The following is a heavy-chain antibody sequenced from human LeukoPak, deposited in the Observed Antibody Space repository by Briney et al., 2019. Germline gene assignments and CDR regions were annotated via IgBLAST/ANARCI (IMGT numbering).Heavy chain of an antibody. CDR1: GFTFSSYP. D-gene: IGHD6-19*01. CDR2: ISYDGRKK. Sequence: GGSLRLSCAASGFTFSSYPMHWVRQAPGKGLEWVAFISYDGRKKHYADPVKGRFTISRDISKNTLYLQMNNLRAEDTAVYYCAKGGSGWSFYYFDYWGQGTLVTVSS. J-gene: IGHJ4*02. V-gene: IGHV3-30*04. CDR3: AKGGSGWSFYYFDY.